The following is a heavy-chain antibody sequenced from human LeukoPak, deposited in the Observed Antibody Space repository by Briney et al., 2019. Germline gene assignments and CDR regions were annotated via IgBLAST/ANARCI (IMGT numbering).Heavy chain of an antibody. V-gene: IGHV1-8*01. CDR2: MNPNSGNT. CDR3: ARKYSSSSLWFDP. D-gene: IGHD6-6*01. CDR1: GYTFTSYD. J-gene: IGHJ5*02. Sequence: ASVKVSCKASGYTFTSYDINWVRQATGQGLERMGWMNPNSGNTGYAQKFQGRVTMTRNTSISTAYMELSSLRSEDTAVYYCARKYSSSSLWFDPWGQGTLVTVSS.